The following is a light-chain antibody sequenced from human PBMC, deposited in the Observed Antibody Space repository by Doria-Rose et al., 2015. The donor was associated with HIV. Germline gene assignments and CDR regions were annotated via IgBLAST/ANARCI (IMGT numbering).Light chain of an antibody. Sequence: EIVLTQSPESLGMSLGERANLNCKYNQSLLYTSQNYLAWYQQKPGQPPKLLIYWASTRQSGVPARFSGSGSGTDFTLTISSLEAGDVAVYYCQQYYDTPSFGPGTTVDIK. J-gene: IGKJ3*01. CDR2: WAS. CDR3: QQYYDTPS. V-gene: IGKV4-1*01. CDR1: QSLLYTSQNY.